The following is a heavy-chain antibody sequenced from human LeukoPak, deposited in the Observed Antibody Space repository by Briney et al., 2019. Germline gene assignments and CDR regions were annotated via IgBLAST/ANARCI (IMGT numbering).Heavy chain of an antibody. Sequence: GASVKVSCKASGYTFTGYYMHWVRQAPGQGLEWMGGFDPEDGETIYAQKFQGRVTMTEDTSTDTAYMEVSSLTSEDTAVYYCETDLAGSGSWGQGTMVTVSS. J-gene: IGHJ3*01. CDR3: ETDLAGSGS. D-gene: IGHD3-10*01. CDR2: FDPEDGET. V-gene: IGHV1-24*01. CDR1: GYTFTGYY.